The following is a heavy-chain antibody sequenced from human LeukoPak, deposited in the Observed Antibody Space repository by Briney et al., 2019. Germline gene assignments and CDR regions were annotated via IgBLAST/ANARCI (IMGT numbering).Heavy chain of an antibody. CDR3: AGSPPYYDFWSGYYTNYYYYYMDV. Sequence: SETLSLTCAVYGGSFSGYYWSWIRQPPGKGLEWIGEINHSGSTNYSPSLKSRVTISVGTSKNQFSLKLSSVTAADTAVYYCAGSPPYYDFWSGYYTNYYYYYMDVWGKGTTVTVSS. D-gene: IGHD3-3*01. CDR1: GGSFSGYY. CDR2: INHSGST. V-gene: IGHV4-34*01. J-gene: IGHJ6*03.